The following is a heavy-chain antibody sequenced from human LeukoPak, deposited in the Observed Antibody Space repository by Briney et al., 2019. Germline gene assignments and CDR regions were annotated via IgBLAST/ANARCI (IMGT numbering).Heavy chain of an antibody. CDR3: ARLGYGGNSVYFDY. Sequence: SETLSLTCTVSGVSISSYYWSWIRQPPGKGLEWIGYIYYSGSTNYNPSLKSRVTISVDTSKNQFSLKLSSVTAADTAVYYCARLGYGGNSVYFDYWGQGTLVTVSS. CDR1: GVSISSYY. D-gene: IGHD4-23*01. CDR2: IYYSGST. J-gene: IGHJ4*02. V-gene: IGHV4-59*01.